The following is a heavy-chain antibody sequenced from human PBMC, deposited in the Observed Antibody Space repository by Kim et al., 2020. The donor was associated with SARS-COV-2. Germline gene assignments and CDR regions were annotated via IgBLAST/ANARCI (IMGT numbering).Heavy chain of an antibody. Sequence: AKSVKGRFTISRDNSKNTLYLQMGSLRAEDKAVYYCASLYCSSTSCYYDYWGQGTLVTVSS. CDR3: ASLYCSSTSCYYDY. J-gene: IGHJ4*02. V-gene: IGHV3-64*01. D-gene: IGHD2-2*01.